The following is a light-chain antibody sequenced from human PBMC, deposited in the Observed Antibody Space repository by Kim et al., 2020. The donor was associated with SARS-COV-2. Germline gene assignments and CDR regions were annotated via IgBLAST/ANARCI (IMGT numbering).Light chain of an antibody. Sequence: ASVGDKVTITCQASQDIANSLAWYQQKPGKVPKLLIYAASTLQSGVPSRFSSSGSGTEFTLTIGSLQTEDAATYYCQEYNSAPWTFGPGTKVDIK. CDR3: QEYNSAPWT. CDR2: AAS. V-gene: IGKV1-27*01. CDR1: QDIANS. J-gene: IGKJ1*01.